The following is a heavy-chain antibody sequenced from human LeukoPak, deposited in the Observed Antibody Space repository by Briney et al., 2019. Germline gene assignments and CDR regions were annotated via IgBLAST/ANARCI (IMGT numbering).Heavy chain of an antibody. V-gene: IGHV3-53*04. CDR2: IYAGGSSSA. CDR1: GFTVSAND. CDR3: LRQGVGDPPR. Sequence: PGGSLRLSCAASGFTVSANDMSWVRQAPGKGLEWVSLIYAGGSSSAFYADSVKGRFTASRHDSKNTLDLQMNGLRADDTAVYYCLRQGVGDPPRWGQRTLVTVSS. D-gene: IGHD3-16*01. J-gene: IGHJ4*02.